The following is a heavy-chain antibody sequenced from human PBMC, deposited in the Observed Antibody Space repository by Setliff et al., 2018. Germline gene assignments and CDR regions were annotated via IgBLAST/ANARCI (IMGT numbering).Heavy chain of an antibody. Sequence: PGGSLRLSCAASGFTFSNAWMTWVRQAPGKGLEWVSSISSSSSYIYYADSVKGRFTISRDNAKNTLYLQMNSLRAEDTAVYYCARLAGNYYGMDVWGQGTTVTVSS. CDR3: ARLAGNYYGMDV. CDR1: GFTFSNAW. CDR2: ISSSSSYI. D-gene: IGHD3-10*01. J-gene: IGHJ6*02. V-gene: IGHV3-21*01.